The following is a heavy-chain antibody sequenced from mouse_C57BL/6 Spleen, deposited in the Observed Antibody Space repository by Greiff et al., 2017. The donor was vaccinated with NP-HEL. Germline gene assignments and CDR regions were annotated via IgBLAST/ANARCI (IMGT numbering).Heavy chain of an antibody. CDR3: TSERDYYYGSSSFAY. CDR1: GYTFTDYE. D-gene: IGHD1-1*01. V-gene: IGHV1-15*01. CDR2: IDPETGGT. J-gene: IGHJ3*01. Sequence: VKVVESGAELVRPGASVTLSCKASGYTFTDYEMHWVKQTPVHGLEWIGAIDPETGGTAYNQKFKGKAILTADKSSSTAYMELRSLTSEDSAVYYCTSERDYYYGSSSFAYWGQGTLVTVSA.